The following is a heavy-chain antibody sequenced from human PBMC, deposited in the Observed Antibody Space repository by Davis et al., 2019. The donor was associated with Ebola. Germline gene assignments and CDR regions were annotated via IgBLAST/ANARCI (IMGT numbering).Heavy chain of an antibody. J-gene: IGHJ6*03. CDR1: GGSLSSYY. V-gene: IGHV4-59*08. CDR3: ARVRYCSSTSCFYYYYYMDV. CDR2: IYYSGST. Sequence: SETLSLTCTVSGGSLSSYYWNWIRQPPGKGLEWIGFIYYSGSTNYSPSLKSRVTMSVDTSKNQFSLKLSSVTAADTAVYYCARVRYCSSTSCFYYYYYMDVWGKGTTVTVSS. D-gene: IGHD2-2*01.